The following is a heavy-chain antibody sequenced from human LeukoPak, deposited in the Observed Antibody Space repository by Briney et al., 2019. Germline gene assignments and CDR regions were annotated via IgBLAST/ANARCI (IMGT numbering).Heavy chain of an antibody. Sequence: SETLSLTCTVSGGSISSGNYYWSWIRQPAGKGLEWIGRIYTSGSTNYNPSLKSRVTMSVDTSKNQFSLKLSSVTAADTAVYYCARDHYYGSGSYMGFDYWGQGTLVTVSS. CDR2: IYTSGST. D-gene: IGHD3-10*01. J-gene: IGHJ4*02. V-gene: IGHV4-61*02. CDR3: ARDHYYGSGSYMGFDY. CDR1: GGSISSGNYY.